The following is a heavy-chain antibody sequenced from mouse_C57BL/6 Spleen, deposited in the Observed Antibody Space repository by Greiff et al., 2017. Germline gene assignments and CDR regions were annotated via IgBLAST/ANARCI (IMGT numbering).Heavy chain of an antibody. CDR3: ARGAYSNYFSWFAY. Sequence: QVQLQQPGTELVKPGASVKLSCKASGYTFTSYWMHWVKQRPGQGLEWIGNINPSNGGTNYNEKFKSKATLTVDTSSSTAYMQLSSLTSEDSAVYYCARGAYSNYFSWFAYWGQGTLVTVAA. CDR2: INPSNGGT. V-gene: IGHV1-53*01. J-gene: IGHJ3*01. CDR1: GYTFTSYW. D-gene: IGHD2-5*01.